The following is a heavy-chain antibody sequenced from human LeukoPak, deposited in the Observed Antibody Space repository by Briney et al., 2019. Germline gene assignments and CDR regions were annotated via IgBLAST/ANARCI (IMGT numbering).Heavy chain of an antibody. CDR3: ARDSGGSWTTYDF. Sequence: PGGSLRLSCAASGFTFSDYYMTWIRQAPGKGLEWLSYISSRGTAIYYADSVKGRFTVSRDNARNSLYLQVSSLRAEGTAVYYCARDSGGSWTTYDFWGQGTPVTVSS. CDR1: GFTFSDYY. D-gene: IGHD2-15*01. CDR2: ISSRGTAI. J-gene: IGHJ4*02. V-gene: IGHV3-11*01.